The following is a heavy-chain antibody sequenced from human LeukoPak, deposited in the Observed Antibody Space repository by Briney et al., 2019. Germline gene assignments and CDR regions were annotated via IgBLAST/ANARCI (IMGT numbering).Heavy chain of an antibody. J-gene: IGHJ3*01. CDR2: ISGGRGST. Sequence: GGSLRLSCAASGFTLSSFSMSWVRQAPGKGLEWVSAISGGRGSTYYADSVKGRFTISRDISKNTLYLQMDSLRVADTALYYCAKDHDWSLSFDFWGQGTMVTISS. CDR1: GFTLSSFS. CDR3: AKDHDWSLSFDF. V-gene: IGHV3-23*01. D-gene: IGHD3-9*01.